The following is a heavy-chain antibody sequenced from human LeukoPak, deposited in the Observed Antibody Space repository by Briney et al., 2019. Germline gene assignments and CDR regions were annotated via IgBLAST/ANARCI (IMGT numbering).Heavy chain of an antibody. D-gene: IGHD2-2*01. V-gene: IGHV3-23*01. CDR3: AKRGVVPAAKIYYFDY. CDR2: ISGSGGST. CDR1: GFSVSNNY. Sequence: GGSLRLSCAASGFSVSNNYMSWVRQAPGKGLEWVSAISGSGGSTYYADSVKGRFTISRDNSKNTLYLQMNSLRAEDTAVYYCAKRGVVPAAKIYYFDYWGQGTLVTVSS. J-gene: IGHJ4*02.